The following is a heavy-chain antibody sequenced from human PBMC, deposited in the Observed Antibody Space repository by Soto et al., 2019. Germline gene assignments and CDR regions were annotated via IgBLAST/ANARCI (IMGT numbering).Heavy chain of an antibody. CDR1: GFTFSSYG. D-gene: IGHD6-19*01. CDR2: IWYDGSNK. CDR3: ARDRYSSACYDPDY. V-gene: IGHV3-33*01. Sequence: QVQLVESGGGVVQPGRSLRLSCAASGFTFSSYGMHWVRQAPGEGLEWVAVIWYDGSNKYYADSVKGRFTISRDNSKNTLNLQMNSLTAEDTAVYYSARDRYSSACYDPDYWGQGTLVTVSS. J-gene: IGHJ4*02.